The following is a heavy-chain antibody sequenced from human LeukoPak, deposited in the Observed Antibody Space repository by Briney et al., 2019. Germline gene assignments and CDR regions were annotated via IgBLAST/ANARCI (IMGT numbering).Heavy chain of an antibody. CDR2: ISGSGDNT. V-gene: IGHV3-23*01. CDR3: AKDFVVVPGNVNYFDY. Sequence: GGSLRLSCAASGFTFSNYAMSWVRQAPGKGLEWVSAISGSGDNTYYADSVKGRFTVSRDNSKNTLYEQMKSLRAEDTAVYYCAKDFVVVPGNVNYFDYWGQGTLVTVSS. J-gene: IGHJ4*02. CDR1: GFTFSNYA. D-gene: IGHD2-21*02.